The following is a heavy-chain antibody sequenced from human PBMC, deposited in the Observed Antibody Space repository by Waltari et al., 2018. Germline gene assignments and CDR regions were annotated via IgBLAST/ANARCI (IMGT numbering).Heavy chain of an antibody. CDR1: GFTFTNYC. CDR3: AKCGGLLWFKESRYMDV. V-gene: IGHV3-30*18. Sequence: QVQLVESGGGVVQPGRSLRLSCAASGFTFTNYCMHWVRQAPGKGLEWVAVISYDGSQKHYADSLKGRFTISRDNSKKTLYLEMNSLRTEDTAVYYCAKCGGLLWFKESRYMDVWGKGTTVTVSS. CDR2: ISYDGSQK. J-gene: IGHJ6*03. D-gene: IGHD3-10*01.